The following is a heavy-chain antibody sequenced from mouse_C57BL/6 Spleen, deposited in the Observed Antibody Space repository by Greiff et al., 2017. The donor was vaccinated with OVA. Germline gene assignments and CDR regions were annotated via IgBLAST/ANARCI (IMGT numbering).Heavy chain of an antibody. V-gene: IGHV1-26*01. CDR3: AREEAFITTVVASDY. CDR2: INPNNGGT. J-gene: IGHJ2*01. Sequence: VQLQQSGPELVKPGASVKISCKASGYTFTDYYMNWVKQSHGKSLEWIGDINPNNGGTSYNQKFKGKATLTVDKSSSTAYMELRSLTSEDSAVYYCAREEAFITTVVASDYWGQGTTLTVSS. CDR1: GYTFTDYY. D-gene: IGHD1-1*01.